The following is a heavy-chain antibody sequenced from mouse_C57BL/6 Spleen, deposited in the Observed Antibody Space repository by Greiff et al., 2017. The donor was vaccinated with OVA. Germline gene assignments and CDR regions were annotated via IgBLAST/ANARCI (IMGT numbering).Heavy chain of an antibody. D-gene: IGHD1-1*01. V-gene: IGHV1-69*01. Sequence: QVQLQQPGAELVMPGASVKLSCKASGYTFTSYWMHWVTQRPGQGLEWIGELDPSDSYTNYNQKFKGKSTLTVDKSSSTAYMQLSSLTSEDSAFYYCARNYYGSSGYYFDYWGQGTTLTVSS. J-gene: IGHJ2*01. CDR1: GYTFTSYW. CDR2: LDPSDSYT. CDR3: ARNYYGSSGYYFDY.